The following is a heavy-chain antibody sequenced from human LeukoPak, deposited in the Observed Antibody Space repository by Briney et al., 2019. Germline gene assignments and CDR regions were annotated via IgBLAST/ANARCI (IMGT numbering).Heavy chain of an antibody. J-gene: IGHJ5*02. V-gene: IGHV1-69*13. CDR1: GGTFSSYA. CDR3: ARGVVPAATSNWFDP. Sequence: GASVKVSCKASGGTFSSYAISWVRQAPGQGLEWMGGIIPILGTANYAQKFQGRVTITADESTSTAYMELSSLRSEDTAVYYCARGVVPAATSNWFDPWGQGTLVTVSS. D-gene: IGHD2-2*01. CDR2: IIPILGTA.